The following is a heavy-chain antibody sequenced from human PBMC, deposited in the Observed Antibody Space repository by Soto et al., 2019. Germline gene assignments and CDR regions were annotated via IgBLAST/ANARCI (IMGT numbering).Heavy chain of an antibody. CDR3: ARVHVMVVAGSTFDY. Sequence: SETLSVTFTVSGSSISSGSYWAWIRQPPGKGPECISSIYHGGTTFYNPSLKSRITISVDTSNNQFSLKLTSVTAAGTAVYYCARVHVMVVAGSTFDYWGHGTLVTVTS. D-gene: IGHD6-19*01. V-gene: IGHV4-38-2*02. J-gene: IGHJ4*01. CDR1: GSSISSGSY. CDR2: IYHGGTT.